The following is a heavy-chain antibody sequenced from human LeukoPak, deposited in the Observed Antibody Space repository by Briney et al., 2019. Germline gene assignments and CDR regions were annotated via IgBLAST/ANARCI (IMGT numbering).Heavy chain of an antibody. CDR1: GYTFTGYY. J-gene: IGHJ6*03. V-gene: IGHV1-2*02. D-gene: IGHD2-2*03. CDR3: ARGMDIVVVPAAVNYYMDV. Sequence: ASVKVSCKASGYTFTGYYMHWVRQAPGQGLEWMGWINPNSGGTNYAQKFQGRVTMTRDTSISTAYMELSRLRSDDTAVYYCARGMDIVVVPAAVNYYMDVWGKGTTVTVSS. CDR2: INPNSGGT.